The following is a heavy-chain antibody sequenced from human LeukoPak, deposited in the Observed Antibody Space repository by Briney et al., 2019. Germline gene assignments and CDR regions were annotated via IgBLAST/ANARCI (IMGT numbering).Heavy chain of an antibody. CDR1: GFTFSSYA. J-gene: IGHJ6*02. CDR3: AKRTAAGILRVGYYGMDV. D-gene: IGHD6-13*01. V-gene: IGHV3-23*01. Sequence: GGSLRLSCAASGFTFSSYAMSWVRQAPGKGLEWVSAISGSGGSTYYADSVKGRFTISRDNSKNTLYLQTNSLRAEDTAVYYCAKRTAAGILRVGYYGMDVWGQGTTVTVSS. CDR2: ISGSGGST.